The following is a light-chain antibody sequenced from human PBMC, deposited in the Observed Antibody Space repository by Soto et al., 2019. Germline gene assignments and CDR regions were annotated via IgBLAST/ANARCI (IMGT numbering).Light chain of an antibody. CDR3: SSYSSSGTFVL. CDR2: EVS. CDR1: TSDIGGYKY. Sequence: QSPLTQPASVSGSPGQSITISCSGTTSDIGGYKYVSWYQQLPGKAPKLLISEVSRRPSEVSSRFSASKSGNTASLSISGLQTGDEATYYCSSYSSSGTFVLFGGGTKLTVL. V-gene: IGLV2-14*01. J-gene: IGLJ2*01.